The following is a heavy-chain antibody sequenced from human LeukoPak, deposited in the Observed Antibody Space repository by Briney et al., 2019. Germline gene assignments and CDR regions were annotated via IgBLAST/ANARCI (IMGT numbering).Heavy chain of an antibody. J-gene: IGHJ5*02. CDR1: GDSISSYY. D-gene: IGHD3-22*01. Sequence: SETLSLTCTVSGDSISSYYWSWIRQPAGKGLEWIGRIYTSGSTNYNPSLKSRVTMSVDTSKNQFSLKLSSVTAADTAVYYCAPPPYYYEANGYSVAWGQGTLVTVSS. CDR3: APPPYYYEANGYSVA. CDR2: IYTSGST. V-gene: IGHV4-4*07.